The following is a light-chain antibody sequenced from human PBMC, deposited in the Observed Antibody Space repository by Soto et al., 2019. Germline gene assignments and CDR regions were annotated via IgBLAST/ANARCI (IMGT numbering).Light chain of an antibody. CDR2: AAS. J-gene: IGKJ3*01. CDR1: QGIRNF. Sequence: DIQMTQSPTSMSASVGDRVTITCRASQGIRNFVAWYQQKPGKAHKLLIYAASTLQSGVASRLSGGGSGTDFTLTINILQPDEVATYSGQKYSSVPVFGPGTKVEIK. V-gene: IGKV1-27*01. CDR3: QKYSSVPV.